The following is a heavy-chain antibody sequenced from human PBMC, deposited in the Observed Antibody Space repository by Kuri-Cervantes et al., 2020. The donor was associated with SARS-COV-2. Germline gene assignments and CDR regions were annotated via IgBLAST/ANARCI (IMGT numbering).Heavy chain of an antibody. CDR3: ARDMLGRQYYYYYMDV. CDR1: GGSISSYY. D-gene: IGHD3-10*02. V-gene: IGHV4-4*07. CDR2: IYTSGST. Sequence: SETLSLTCTVSGGSISSYYWSWIRQPAGKGLEWIGRIYTSGSTNYNPSLKSRVTMSVDTSKNQSSLKLSSVTAADTAVYYCARDMLGRQYYYYYMDVWGKGTTVTVSS. J-gene: IGHJ6*03.